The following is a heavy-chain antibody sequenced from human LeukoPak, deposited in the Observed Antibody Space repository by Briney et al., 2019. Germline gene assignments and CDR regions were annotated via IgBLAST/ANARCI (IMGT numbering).Heavy chain of an antibody. V-gene: IGHV1-46*01. CDR3: ARGGRVLMLWFGENQRYYFDY. J-gene: IGHJ4*02. Sequence: GASVKVSCKAFGYTFSNYDINWVRQAPGQGLEWMGIINPSGGSTSYAQKFQGRVTMTRDTSTSTVYMELSSLRSEDTAVYYCARGGRVLMLWFGENQRYYFDYWGQGTLVTVSS. D-gene: IGHD3-10*01. CDR1: GYTFSNYD. CDR2: INPSGGST.